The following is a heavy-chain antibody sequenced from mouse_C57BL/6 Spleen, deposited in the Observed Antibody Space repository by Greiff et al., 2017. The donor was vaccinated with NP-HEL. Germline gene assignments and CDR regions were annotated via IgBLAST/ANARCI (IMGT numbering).Heavy chain of an antibody. Sequence: EVKVVESGGGLVQPGGSLSLSCAASGFTFTDYYMSWVRQPPGKALEWLGFIRNKANGYTTEYSASVKGRFTISRDNSQSILYLQMNALRAEDSATYYCARFIYYDYDEGLDYWGQGTTLTVSS. CDR2: IRNKANGYTT. D-gene: IGHD2-4*01. J-gene: IGHJ2*01. V-gene: IGHV7-3*01. CDR3: ARFIYYDYDEGLDY. CDR1: GFTFTDYY.